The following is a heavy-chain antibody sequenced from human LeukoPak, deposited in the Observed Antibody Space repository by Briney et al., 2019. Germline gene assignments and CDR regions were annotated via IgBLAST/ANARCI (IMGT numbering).Heavy chain of an antibody. J-gene: IGHJ4*02. CDR1: GFTFSSYA. D-gene: IGHD6-19*01. V-gene: IGHV3-30-3*01. Sequence: GGSLRLSCAASGFTFSSYAMHWVRQAPGKGLEWVAVISYDGSNKYYADSAKGRFTISRDNSKNTLYLQMNSLRAEGTAVYYCARGKLKQWLFDYWGQGTLVTVSS. CDR2: ISYDGSNK. CDR3: ARGKLKQWLFDY.